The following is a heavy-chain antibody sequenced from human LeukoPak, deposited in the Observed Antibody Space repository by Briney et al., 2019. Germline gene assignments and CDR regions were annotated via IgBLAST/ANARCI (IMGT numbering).Heavy chain of an antibody. CDR2: INPNSGGT. CDR3: ARGRRGVRGALLYYYYYYMDV. Sequence: ASVKVSCKASGYTFTGYYMHWVRQAPGQGLEWMGWINPNSGGTNYAQKFQGRVTMTRDTSISTAYMELSRLRSDDTAVYYCARGRRGVRGALLYYYYYYMDVWGKGTTVTISS. CDR1: GYTFTGYY. J-gene: IGHJ6*03. V-gene: IGHV1-2*02. D-gene: IGHD3-10*01.